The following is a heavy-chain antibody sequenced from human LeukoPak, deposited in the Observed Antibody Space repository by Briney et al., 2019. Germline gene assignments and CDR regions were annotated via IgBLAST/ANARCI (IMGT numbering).Heavy chain of an antibody. CDR2: VYYSGST. D-gene: IGHD1-26*01. V-gene: IGHV4-59*01. J-gene: IGHJ4*02. CDR3: ARAYSGTYSYFDH. CDR1: GGSMSSYY. Sequence: SETLSLTCTVSGGSMSSYYWSWVRQPPGKGLEWIGYVYYSGSTNYNPSLKSRVTISIDTSKNQFFLILSSVTAADTAVYYCARAYSGTYSYFDHWGQGTLVTVSS.